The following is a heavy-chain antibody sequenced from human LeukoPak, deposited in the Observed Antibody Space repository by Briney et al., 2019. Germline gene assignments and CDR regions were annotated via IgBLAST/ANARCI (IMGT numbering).Heavy chain of an antibody. Sequence: SETLSLTCTVSGGSISSGSYYWSWIRPPAAKGLEWIGRIYTSGSTNYNPSLKSRVTISVDTSKNQFSLKLSSVTAADTAVYYCARVWYGKTDYWGQGTLVTVSS. J-gene: IGHJ4*02. D-gene: IGHD6-13*01. V-gene: IGHV4-61*02. CDR1: GGSISSGSYY. CDR2: IYTSGST. CDR3: ARVWYGKTDY.